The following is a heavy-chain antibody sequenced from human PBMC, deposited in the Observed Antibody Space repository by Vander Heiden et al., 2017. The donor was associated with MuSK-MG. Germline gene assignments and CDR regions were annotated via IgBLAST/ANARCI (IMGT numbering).Heavy chain of an antibody. J-gene: IGHJ6*03. V-gene: IGHV1-2*04. CDR3: AREGVIDYYYYYMDV. D-gene: IGHD3-16*02. CDR1: GYTFTGYY. CDR2: INPNSGGT. Sequence: QVQLVQSGAEVKKPGASVKVSCKASGYTFTGYYMHWVRQAPGQGLEWMGWINPNSGGTNYAQKLQGWVTMTRDTSISTAYMELSRLRSDDTAVYYCAREGVIDYYYYYMDVWGQGTTVTVSS.